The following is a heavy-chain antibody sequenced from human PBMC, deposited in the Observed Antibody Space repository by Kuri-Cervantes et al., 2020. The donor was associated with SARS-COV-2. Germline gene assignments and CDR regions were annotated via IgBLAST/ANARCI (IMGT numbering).Heavy chain of an antibody. CDR1: GFTFSSYS. CDR3: ARGMVGYCSGGSCPNDY. Sequence: GESLKISCAASGFTFSSYSTNWVRQAPGKGLEWVSSISSSSSYIYYADSVKGRFTISRHNSKNTLYLQMNSLRAEDTAVYYRARGMVGYCSGGSCPNDYWGQGTLVTVSS. D-gene: IGHD2-15*01. V-gene: IGHV3-21*04. CDR2: ISSSSSYI. J-gene: IGHJ4*02.